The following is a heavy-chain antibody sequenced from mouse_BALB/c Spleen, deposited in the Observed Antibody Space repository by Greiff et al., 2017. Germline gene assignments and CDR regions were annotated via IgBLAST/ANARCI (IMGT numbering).Heavy chain of an antibody. J-gene: IGHJ2*01. V-gene: IGHV5-6-5*01. CDR3: ARGHYYGSSHYFDY. CDR1: GFTFSSYA. D-gene: IGHD1-1*01. Sequence: EVKVVESGGGLVKPGGSLKLSCAASGFTFSSYAMSWVRQTPEKRLEWVASISSGGSTYYPDSVKGRFTISRDNARNILYLQMSSLRSEDTAMYYCARGHYYGSSHYFDYWGQGTTLTVSS. CDR2: ISSGGST.